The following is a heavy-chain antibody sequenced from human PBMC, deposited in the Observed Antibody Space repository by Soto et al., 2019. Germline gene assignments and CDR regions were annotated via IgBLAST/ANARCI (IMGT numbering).Heavy chain of an antibody. V-gene: IGHV3-23*01. J-gene: IGHJ6*02. Sequence: EVQLLESGGGLVPPGGSLRLSCAASGFTFSNFAMSWVRQAPGKGLEWVSGVSGTGGSIYPVDSVKGRFTISRDNSKNTLNLQMNSLRAEDTAVYYCANGGGQQHFYYGMDVWGQGTTVTVSS. CDR1: GFTFSNFA. CDR2: VSGTGGSI. D-gene: IGHD6-13*01. CDR3: ANGGGQQHFYYGMDV.